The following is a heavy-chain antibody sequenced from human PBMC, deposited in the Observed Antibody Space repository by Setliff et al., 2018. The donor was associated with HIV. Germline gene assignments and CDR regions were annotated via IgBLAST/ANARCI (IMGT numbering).Heavy chain of an antibody. D-gene: IGHD4-17*01. CDR1: GGSRVSSSHY. CDR3: ARVQMAYAAFDV. J-gene: IGHJ3*01. CDR2: VYYSGTT. V-gene: IGHV4-39*07. Sequence: PSETLSLTCTVSGGSRVSSSHYYVWIRQPPGKGLEWIGDVYYSGTTHYNASLKSRVTISVDRSKNQFSLMMSSVTAADTAVYYCARVQMAYAAFDVWGQGTMVTVSS.